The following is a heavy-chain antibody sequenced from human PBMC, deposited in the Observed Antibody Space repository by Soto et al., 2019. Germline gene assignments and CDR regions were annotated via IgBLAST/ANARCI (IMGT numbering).Heavy chain of an antibody. CDR1: GFTFGGCA. J-gene: IGHJ5*02. D-gene: IGHD5-12*01. CDR2: IRSVDYGGTT. Sequence: GGTLTLSCTASGFTFGGCAFSWFRMAPGKGLEWVGFIRSVDYGGTTAYAASVKGRFTISRDDSKPIAYLQMNSLKAEDTAVYYCSRDSFLGLDPWGQGTLVTVSS. V-gene: IGHV3-49*03. CDR3: SRDSFLGLDP.